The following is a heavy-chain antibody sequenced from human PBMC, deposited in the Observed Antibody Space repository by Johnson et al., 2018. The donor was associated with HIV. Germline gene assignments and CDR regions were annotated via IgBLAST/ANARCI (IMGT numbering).Heavy chain of an antibody. V-gene: IGHV3-30-3*01. CDR2: ISYDGSNK. CDR3: AKDRVGATWAFDI. Sequence: QMLLVESGGGVVQPGRSLRLSCAASGFTFSSYAMHWVRQAPGKGLEWVAVISYDGSNKYYADSVKGRFTISRDNSKNTLYLQMNSLRTDDTAVYYCAKDRVGATWAFDIWGQGTMVTVSS. D-gene: IGHD1-26*01. CDR1: GFTFSSYA. J-gene: IGHJ3*02.